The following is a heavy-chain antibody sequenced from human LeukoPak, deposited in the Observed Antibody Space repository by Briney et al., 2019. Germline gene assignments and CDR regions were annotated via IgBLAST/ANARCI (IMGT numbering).Heavy chain of an antibody. J-gene: IGHJ5*02. CDR2: ISSDGSST. CDR1: GFTFSSYW. Sequence: PGGSLRLSCSASGFTFSSYWMHWGRQAPGKGLVWVSRISSDGSSTAYADSVKGRLTISRDNANNTLYLQMNSLRAEDTAVYYCASRIPYDSSSSWGQGTLVTVSS. V-gene: IGHV3-74*03. CDR3: ASRIPYDSSSS. D-gene: IGHD3-22*01.